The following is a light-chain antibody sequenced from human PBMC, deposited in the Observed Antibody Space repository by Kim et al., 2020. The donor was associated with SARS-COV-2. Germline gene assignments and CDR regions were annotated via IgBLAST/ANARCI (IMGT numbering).Light chain of an antibody. Sequence: SYELTQPPSVSVSPGETATISCTGDNFECKYVCWYQRTAGHSPVLVLYRDNKRPSGIPERFSGSNSGNTATLTISGTQAMDEADYYCQVWDNSLGVFGAGTQLTVL. CDR1: NFECKY. CDR3: QVWDNSLGV. CDR2: RDN. J-gene: IGLJ2*01. V-gene: IGLV3-1*01.